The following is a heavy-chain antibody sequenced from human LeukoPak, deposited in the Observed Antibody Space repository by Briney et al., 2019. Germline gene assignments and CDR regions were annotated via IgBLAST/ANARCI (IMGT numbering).Heavy chain of an antibody. CDR2: INHNGNVN. CDR3: ARGGGLDV. CDR1: GFTFSSYW. J-gene: IGHJ6*02. D-gene: IGHD3-16*01. V-gene: IGHV3-7*03. Sequence: GGSLRLSCAASGFTFSSYWTNWARQAPGKGLEWVASINHNGNVNYYVDFVKGRFTISRDNAKNSLYLQMSNLRAEDTAVYFCARGGGLDVWGQGATVTVSS.